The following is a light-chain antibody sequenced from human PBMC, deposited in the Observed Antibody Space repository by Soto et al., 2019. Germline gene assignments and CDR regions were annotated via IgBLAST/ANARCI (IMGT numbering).Light chain of an antibody. V-gene: IGKV1-39*01. J-gene: IGKJ1*01. Sequence: DIQMTQSPSSLSTSVGDRVTITCRASQSISNYLNWYQQKPGRVPQLLIYAASRLQSGVPSRFSCTGSWAHFTPSISSLQPEDFATYYCQQSYITPWTFGQGTKVEIK. CDR2: AAS. CDR1: QSISNY. CDR3: QQSYITPWT.